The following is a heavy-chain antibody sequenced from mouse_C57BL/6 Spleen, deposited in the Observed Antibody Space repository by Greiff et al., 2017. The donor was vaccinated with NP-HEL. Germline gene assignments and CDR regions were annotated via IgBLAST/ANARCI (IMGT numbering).Heavy chain of an antibody. Sequence: VKLMESGAELARPGASVKMSCKASGYTFTSYTMHWVKQRPGQGLEWIGYINPSSGYTKYNQKFKDKATLTADKSSSTAYMQLSSLTSEDSAVYYCARCNDGYYEGDAMDYWGQGTSVTVSS. V-gene: IGHV1-4*01. CDR1: GYTFTSYT. CDR2: INPSSGYT. J-gene: IGHJ4*01. D-gene: IGHD2-3*01. CDR3: ARCNDGYYEGDAMDY.